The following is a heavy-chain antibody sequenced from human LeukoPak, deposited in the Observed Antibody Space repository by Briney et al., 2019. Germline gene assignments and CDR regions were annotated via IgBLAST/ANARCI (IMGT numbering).Heavy chain of an antibody. CDR2: ISGSGGST. CDR3: AKDIDYGGNSV. CDR1: GFTFSSYA. V-gene: IGHV3-23*01. J-gene: IGHJ4*02. D-gene: IGHD4-23*01. Sequence: PGGSLRLSCAASGFTFSSYAMSWVRQAPGKGPDWASAISGSGGSTNYAASVKGRFTISRDNSKNTLYLQMNSLRAEDTAVYYCAKDIDYGGNSVWGQGTLVTVSS.